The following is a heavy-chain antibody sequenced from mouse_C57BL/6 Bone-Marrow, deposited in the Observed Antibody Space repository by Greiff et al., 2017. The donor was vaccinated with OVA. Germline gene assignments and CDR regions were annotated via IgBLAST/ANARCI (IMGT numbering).Heavy chain of an antibody. CDR1: GYTFPSYW. CDR2: IYPGSGST. J-gene: IGHJ1*03. D-gene: IGHD1-1*01. CDR3: ARYHLTTGVATYWYFDV. V-gene: IGHV1-55*01. Sequence: QVQLQQPGAELVKPGASVQMSCKASGYTFPSYWITWVKQRPGQGLEWIGDIYPGSGSTNYNEKFKSKATLTVDTSSSTAYMQLSSLTSEDSAVYYGARYHLTTGVATYWYFDVWGTGTTVTVSS.